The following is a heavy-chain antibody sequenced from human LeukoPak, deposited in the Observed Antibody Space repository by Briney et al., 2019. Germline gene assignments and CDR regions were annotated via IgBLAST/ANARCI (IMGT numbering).Heavy chain of an antibody. D-gene: IGHD3-3*01. J-gene: IGHJ4*02. CDR3: ASWSGYTGFDY. V-gene: IGHV4-39*01. CDR2: IYYSGST. Sequence: SETLSLTCTVSGGSISSSSYYWGWIRQPPGKGLEWIGSIYYSGSTYYNPSLKSRVTISVDTSKNQFSLKLSSVTAADTAVYYCASWSGYTGFDYWGQGTLVTVSS. CDR1: GGSISSSSYY.